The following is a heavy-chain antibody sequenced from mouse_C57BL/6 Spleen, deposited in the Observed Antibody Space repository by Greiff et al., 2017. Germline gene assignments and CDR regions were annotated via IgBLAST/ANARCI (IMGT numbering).Heavy chain of an antibody. D-gene: IGHD1-1*02. Sequence: QVQLQQSGAELVWPGASVTLSCKASGYTFTDYEMHWVKQTPVHGLEWIGAIDPEPGGTAYNQKFKGKAILTADKSSSTAYMELRSLTSEDSAVYYCARSVGYYAMDYWGQGTSVTVSS. CDR3: ARSVGYYAMDY. J-gene: IGHJ4*01. V-gene: IGHV1-15*01. CDR2: IDPEPGGT. CDR1: GYTFTDYE.